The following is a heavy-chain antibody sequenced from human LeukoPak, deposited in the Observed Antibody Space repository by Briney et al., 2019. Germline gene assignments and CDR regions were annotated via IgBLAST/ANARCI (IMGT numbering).Heavy chain of an antibody. V-gene: IGHV4-59*01. CDR1: GGSIVGYY. D-gene: IGHD2-15*01. CDR3: ARLGKRGYCSGGSCRINWFDP. Sequence: SETLSLTCTVSGGSIVGYYWSWIRQPPGKGLEWIAYIYSSGHTISNPSLQSRVTMSLDTSRNQFSLKLSSVTAADTAVYYCARLGKRGYCSGGSCRINWFDPWGQGTLVTVSS. CDR2: IYSSGHT. J-gene: IGHJ5*02.